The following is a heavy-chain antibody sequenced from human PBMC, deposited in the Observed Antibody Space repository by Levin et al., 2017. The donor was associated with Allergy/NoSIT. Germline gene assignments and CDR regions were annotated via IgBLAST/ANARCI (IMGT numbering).Heavy chain of an antibody. CDR1: GFTFSSYD. J-gene: IGHJ4*02. CDR3: ARATAGYDS. CDR2: IGTVGDT. Sequence: GGSLRLSCAASGFTFSSYDMHWVRQATGKGLEWVSAIGTVGDTYYLGSVKGRFTISRENAKNSLYLQMNSLSAGDTAVYYCARATAGYDSWGQGTLVTVSS. V-gene: IGHV3-13*04. D-gene: IGHD6-13*01.